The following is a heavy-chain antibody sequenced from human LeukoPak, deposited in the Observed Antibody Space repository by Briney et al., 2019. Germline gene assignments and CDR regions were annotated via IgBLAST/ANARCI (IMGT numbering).Heavy chain of an antibody. V-gene: IGHV1-8*03. CDR3: ARGSSSGDYFDY. D-gene: IGHD6-6*01. CDR1: GYTFTSYD. Sequence: ASVKVSCKASGYTFTSYDINWVRQATGQGLEWMGWMNPNSGNTGYAQKFQGRVTITRNTSISTAYMELSSLRSEDTAVYYCARGSSSGDYFDYWAREPWSPSPQ. CDR2: MNPNSGNT. J-gene: IGHJ4*02.